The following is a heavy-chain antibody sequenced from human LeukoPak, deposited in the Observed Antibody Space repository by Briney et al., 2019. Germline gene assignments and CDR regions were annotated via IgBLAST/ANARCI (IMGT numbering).Heavy chain of an antibody. CDR2: ISSSSSYI. CDR3: ARSGLDAFDI. CDR1: GFTFSSYS. Sequence: GGSLRLSCAASGFTFSSYSMNWVRQAPVKGLEWVSSISSSSSYIYYADSVKGRFTISRDNAKNSLYLQMNSLRAEDTAVYYCARSGLDAFDIWGQGTMVTVSS. J-gene: IGHJ3*02. D-gene: IGHD3/OR15-3a*01. V-gene: IGHV3-21*01.